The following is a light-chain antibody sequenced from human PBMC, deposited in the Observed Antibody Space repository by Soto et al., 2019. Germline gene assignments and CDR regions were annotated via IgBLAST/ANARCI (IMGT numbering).Light chain of an antibody. CDR3: SSYTAYTTLWV. CDR1: ASDIGNYNY. CDR2: GVS. Sequence: QSALTQPASVSGSPGQSITISCTGTASDIGNYNYVSWYQLHPGKAPKLLIYGVSSRPSGASNRFSGSKSGNAASLTISGLQAEDEADYYCSSYTAYTTLWVFGGGTKVTVL. V-gene: IGLV2-14*01. J-gene: IGLJ3*02.